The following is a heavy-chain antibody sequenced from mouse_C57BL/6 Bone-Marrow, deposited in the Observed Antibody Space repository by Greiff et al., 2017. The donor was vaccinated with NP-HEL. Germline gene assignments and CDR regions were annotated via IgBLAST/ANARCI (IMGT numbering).Heavy chain of an antibody. CDR3: AREGSYGSSFYAMDY. CDR1: GYTFTSYG. Sequence: QVQLQQSGAELARPGASVKLSCKASGYTFTSYGISWVKQRTGQGLEWIGEIYPRSGNTYYNEKFKGKATLTADKSSSTAYMELRSLTSEDSAVYFCAREGSYGSSFYAMDYWGQGTSFTVSS. V-gene: IGHV1-81*01. D-gene: IGHD1-1*01. J-gene: IGHJ4*01. CDR2: IYPRSGNT.